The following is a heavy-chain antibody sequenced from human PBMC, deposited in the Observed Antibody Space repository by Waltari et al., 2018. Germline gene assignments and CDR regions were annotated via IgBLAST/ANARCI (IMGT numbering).Heavy chain of an antibody. CDR1: GGTFSSYA. J-gene: IGHJ2*01. Sequence: QVQLVQSGAEVKKPGSSVKVSCKASGGTFSSYAISWVRQAPGQGLEWMGGIIPIFGTANYAQKVQGRVTITTDESTSTDYMELSSLRSEDTAVDYCASRGGVTYYYDSSGYYSHYWYFDLWGRGTLVTVSS. D-gene: IGHD3-22*01. V-gene: IGHV1-69*05. CDR2: IIPIFGTA. CDR3: ASRGGVTYYYDSSGYYSHYWYFDL.